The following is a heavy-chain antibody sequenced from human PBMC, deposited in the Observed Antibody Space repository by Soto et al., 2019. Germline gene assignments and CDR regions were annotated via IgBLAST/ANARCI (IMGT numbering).Heavy chain of an antibody. J-gene: IGHJ6*02. V-gene: IGHV6-1*01. Sequence: SHTLSLTCAISGDSVSSTSGAWNWNRQSPSRGLEWLGRTYYRSKWYNDYAVSVKSRITINPDTSKNPLSLQLNSVTPEDTAVYYCARGGYCSSTSCYWGSGMDVWGQGTTGTGSS. CDR2: TYYRSKWYN. D-gene: IGHD2-2*01. CDR3: ARGGYCSSTSCYWGSGMDV. CDR1: GDSVSSTSGA.